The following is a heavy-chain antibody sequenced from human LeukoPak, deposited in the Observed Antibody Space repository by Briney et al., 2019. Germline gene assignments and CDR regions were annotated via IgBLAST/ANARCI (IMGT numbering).Heavy chain of an antibody. CDR2: IYANGSP. J-gene: IGHJ4*02. D-gene: IGHD3-22*01. V-gene: IGHV3-53*01. CDR1: GLTVSSIY. CDR3: ARYYYGSSGYPYYLDY. Sequence: PGGSLRLSCAASGLTVSSIYMSWVRQAPGKGLEWVSVIYANGSPYYADSVKGRSTISRDNSKNTVYLQMNSLRAEDTAVYYCARYYYGSSGYPYYLDYWGQGTLVTVSS.